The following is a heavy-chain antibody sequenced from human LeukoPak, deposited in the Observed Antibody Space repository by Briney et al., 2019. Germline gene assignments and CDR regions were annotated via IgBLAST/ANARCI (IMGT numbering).Heavy chain of an antibody. CDR2: IIPIFGTA. V-gene: IGHV1-69*13. Sequence: SVKVSCKASGGTFSSYAISWVRQAPGQGLEWMGGIIPIFGTANYAQKFQGRVTITADESTSTAYMELSSLRSEDTAVYYCATDPDYYDRFDAFDIWGQGTMVTVSS. J-gene: IGHJ3*02. D-gene: IGHD3-22*01. CDR1: GGTFSSYA. CDR3: ATDPDYYDRFDAFDI.